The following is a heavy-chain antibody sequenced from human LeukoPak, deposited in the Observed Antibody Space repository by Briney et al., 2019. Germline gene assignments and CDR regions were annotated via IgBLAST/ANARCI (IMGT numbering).Heavy chain of an antibody. D-gene: IGHD2-2*01. J-gene: IGHJ4*02. CDR2: ISSNSLHI. CDR3: AKEKGVYCSSTSCYREILDY. V-gene: IGHV3-21*04. Sequence: GGSLRLSCAASGFTFSDQSMNWVRQAPGKGLEWVSSISSNSLHIFYADSVRGRFTISRDNSKNTLYLQMNSLRAEDTAVYYCAKEKGVYCSSTSCYREILDYWGQGTLVTVSS. CDR1: GFTFSDQS.